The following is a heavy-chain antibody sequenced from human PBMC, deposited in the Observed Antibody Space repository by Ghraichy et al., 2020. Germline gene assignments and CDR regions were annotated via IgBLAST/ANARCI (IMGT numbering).Heavy chain of an antibody. J-gene: IGHJ4*02. CDR3: TTDHSALRFDY. D-gene: IGHD2-21*01. CDR1: GFTLSELA. V-gene: IGHV1-24*01. Sequence: ASVKVSCKVSGFTLSELAMHWVRQAPGKGLEWMGGFDPDERQTIYAQMFQDRVTMTEDTSTDTAYLELRDLTSEDTAVYFCTTDHSALRFDYWGRGTLITVSS. CDR2: FDPDERQT.